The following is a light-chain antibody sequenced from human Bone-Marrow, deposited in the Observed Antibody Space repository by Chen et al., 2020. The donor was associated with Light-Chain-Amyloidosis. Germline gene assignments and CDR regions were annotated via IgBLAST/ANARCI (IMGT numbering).Light chain of an antibody. CDR1: QSVSSY. CDR3: QQRSNWPPWT. J-gene: IGKJ1*01. Sequence: EIVLTQSPANLSLSPGKRATLSCRASQSVSSYLAWYQQKPGQAPRLLIYDASNRATGIPARFSGSGSGTDFTLTISSLEPEDFAVYYCQQRSNWPPWTFGQGTKVEIK. CDR2: DAS. V-gene: IGKV3-11*01.